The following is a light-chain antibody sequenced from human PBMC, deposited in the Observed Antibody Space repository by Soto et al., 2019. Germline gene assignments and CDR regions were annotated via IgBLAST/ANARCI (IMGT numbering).Light chain of an antibody. CDR2: WAS. V-gene: IGKV4-1*01. J-gene: IGKJ4*01. Sequence: DIVMTQSPDSLAVSLGERATINCKSSRSLLYRSNYKNYLAWYQKKEGQPPKLLFSWASTRESGVPDRFSAIGAGTDFTLTITSLQAADVAVYYCQQFYDVPVTFGGGTKVEI. CDR3: QQFYDVPVT. CDR1: RSLLYRSNYKNY.